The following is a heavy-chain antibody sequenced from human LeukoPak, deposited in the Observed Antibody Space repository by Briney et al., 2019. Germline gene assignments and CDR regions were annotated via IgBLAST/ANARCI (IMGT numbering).Heavy chain of an antibody. CDR1: GFTFSDYY. D-gene: IGHD6-19*01. Sequence: PGGSLRLSCAASGFTFSDYYMSWIRQAPGKGLGWVSCISTSGTTIYYVDSVKGRFTISRDNAKNSLYLQMNSLRAEDTAVYYCARQVWSGWSREFDNWGQGTLVTVSS. J-gene: IGHJ4*02. CDR2: ISTSGTTI. V-gene: IGHV3-11*01. CDR3: ARQVWSGWSREFDN.